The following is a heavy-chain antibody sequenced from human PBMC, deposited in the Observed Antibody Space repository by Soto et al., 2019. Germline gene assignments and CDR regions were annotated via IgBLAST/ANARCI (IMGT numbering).Heavy chain of an antibody. D-gene: IGHD2-15*01. V-gene: IGHV1-2*02. Sequence: QVQLVQSGAEVKKPGASVKVSCKASGYTFTGYYIHWVRQAPGQGLEWMGWLNPNNGGTNFAQKFRGRVSMTRDTSISTAYMELRSLESDDTAVYYCAVAYCSDVSCYTLLASDYWGQGTLLTVSS. J-gene: IGHJ4*02. CDR2: LNPNNGGT. CDR3: AVAYCSDVSCYTLLASDY. CDR1: GYTFTGYY.